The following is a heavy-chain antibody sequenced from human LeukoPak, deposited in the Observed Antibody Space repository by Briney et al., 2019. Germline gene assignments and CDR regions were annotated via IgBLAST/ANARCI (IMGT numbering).Heavy chain of an antibody. J-gene: IGHJ6*03. D-gene: IGHD2-2*01. CDR3: ARVAIGCSSTSCYLDYYYYMDV. CDR1: GFTFSSYW. Sequence: GGSLRLSCAASGFTFSSYWMHWVRPAPGKGLVWVSRINRDGGSTRYADSVKGRFTISRDNAKNTLFLQMNSLRAEDTGVYFCARVAIGCSSTSCYLDYYYYMDVWGKGTTVTVSS. CDR2: INRDGGST. V-gene: IGHV3-74*01.